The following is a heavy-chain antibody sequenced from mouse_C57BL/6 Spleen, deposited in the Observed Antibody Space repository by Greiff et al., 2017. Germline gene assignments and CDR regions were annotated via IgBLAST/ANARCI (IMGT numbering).Heavy chain of an antibody. J-gene: IGHJ4*01. CDR3: ARNWGDDAMDY. CDR2: IWSGGST. V-gene: IGHV2-2*01. D-gene: IGHD3-3*01. Sequence: VQLQESGPGLAQPSPSLSLTCTVSGFSLTSYGVHWVRQSPGQGLEWLGVIWSGGSTDYNATFIAKLSISKDNSKSQVFFKMNSLQADDTAIYFCARNWGDDAMDYWGQGTSVTVSS. CDR1: GFSLTSYG.